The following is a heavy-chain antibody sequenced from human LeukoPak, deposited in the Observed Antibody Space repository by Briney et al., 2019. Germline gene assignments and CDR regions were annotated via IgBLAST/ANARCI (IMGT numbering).Heavy chain of an antibody. J-gene: IGHJ3*02. CDR3: ARSHRSMKPLVVNDAFDI. V-gene: IGHV4-59*01. CDR1: IDSISGYY. Sequence: PSETLSLTCIVSIDSISGYYWNWIRQPPGRGLEWIGYIYSSGTTYYNPSLRSRVSMSVDTSKNHFSLKLSSVTAADTAVYYCARSHRSMKPLVVNDAFDIRGQGTMVTVSS. D-gene: IGHD3-22*01. CDR2: IYSSGTT.